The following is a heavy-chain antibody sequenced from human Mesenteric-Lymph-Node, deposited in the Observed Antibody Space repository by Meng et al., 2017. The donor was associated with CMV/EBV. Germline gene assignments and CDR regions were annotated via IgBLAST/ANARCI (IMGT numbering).Heavy chain of an antibody. CDR1: GFTFSSYS. V-gene: IGHV3-53*01. D-gene: IGHD2/OR15-2a*01. CDR3: ARGGGLYYFDY. J-gene: IGHJ4*02. CDR2: IYSGGST. Sequence: GESLKISCAASGFTFSSYSMNWVRQAPGKGLEWVSVIYSGGSTYYADSVKGRFTISRDISKSTLYLQMNSLRVEDTAVYYCARGGGLYYFDYWGQGTLVTVSS.